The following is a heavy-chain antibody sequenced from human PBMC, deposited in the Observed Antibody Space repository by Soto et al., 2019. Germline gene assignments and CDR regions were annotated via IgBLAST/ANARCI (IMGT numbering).Heavy chain of an antibody. CDR1: GYTFTSYG. CDR3: AREQRLRFLEWLSDTPYYYYGMDV. J-gene: IGHJ6*02. D-gene: IGHD3-3*01. CDR2: ISAYNGNT. V-gene: IGHV1-18*04. Sequence: RASVKVSCKASGYTFTSYGISWVRQAPGQGLEWMGWISAYNGNTNYAQKLQGRVTMTTDTSTSTAYMELRGLRSDDTAVYYCAREQRLRFLEWLSDTPYYYYGMDVWGQGTTVTVSS.